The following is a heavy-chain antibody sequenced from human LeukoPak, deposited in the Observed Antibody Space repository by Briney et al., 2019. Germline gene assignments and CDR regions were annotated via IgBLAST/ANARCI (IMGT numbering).Heavy chain of an antibody. CDR3: ARDNDYDRSASLDY. D-gene: IGHD3-22*01. Sequence: PGGSLRLSCAASGFTFNSYSMNWVRQAPGKGLEWVSSISSSSSYIYYADSVKGRFTISRDNAKNSLYLQMNSLRAEDTAVYYCARDNDYDRSASLDYWGQGTLVTVSS. CDR2: ISSSSSYI. CDR1: GFTFNSYS. J-gene: IGHJ4*02. V-gene: IGHV3-21*01.